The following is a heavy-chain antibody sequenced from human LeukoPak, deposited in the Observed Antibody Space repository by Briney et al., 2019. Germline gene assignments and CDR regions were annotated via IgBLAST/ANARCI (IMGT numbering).Heavy chain of an antibody. D-gene: IGHD6-13*01. CDR2: IKQDGSEK. V-gene: IGHV3-7*03. Sequence: GGSLRLSCAASGFIFSTYWMSWVRQAPGKGLEWVANIKQDGSEKYYVDSVKGRFTISRDNAKNSLYLQMNSPRAEDTAVYYCAKGIAAAGTAKSPIDYWGQGTLVTVSS. J-gene: IGHJ4*02. CDR3: AKGIAAAGTAKSPIDY. CDR1: GFIFSTYW.